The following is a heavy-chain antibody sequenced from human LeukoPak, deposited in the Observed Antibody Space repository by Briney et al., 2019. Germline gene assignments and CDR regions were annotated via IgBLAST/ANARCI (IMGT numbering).Heavy chain of an antibody. J-gene: IGHJ6*03. V-gene: IGHV4-39*07. Sequence: PGGSLRLSCAASGFTFSSYGMSWVRQAPGKGLEWIGSIYYSGSTYYNPSLKSRVTISVDTSKNQFSLKLSSVTAADTAVYYCAREYYYYMDVWGKGTTVTVSS. CDR1: GFTFSSYG. CDR3: AREYYYYMDV. CDR2: IYYSGST.